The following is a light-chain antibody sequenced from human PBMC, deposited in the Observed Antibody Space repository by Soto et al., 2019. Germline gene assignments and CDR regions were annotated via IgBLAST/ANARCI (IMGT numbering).Light chain of an antibody. V-gene: IGKV3D-20*01. CDR1: QSVSSSY. Sequence: EIVLTQSPATLSLSPGERATLSCGASQSVSSSYSAWYQQKPGLAPSLLIYDASSRATGIPDRFSGSGSGTDFTLAISRLEPEDFAVYYCEQDGSSPYTFSQGTKLEIK. J-gene: IGKJ2*01. CDR2: DAS. CDR3: EQDGSSPYT.